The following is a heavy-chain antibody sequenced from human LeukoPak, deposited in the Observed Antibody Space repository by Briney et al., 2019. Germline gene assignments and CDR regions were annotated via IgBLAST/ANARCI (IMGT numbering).Heavy chain of an antibody. CDR3: ATVVVPAAISTGFYYFDY. J-gene: IGHJ4*02. Sequence: GGSLRLSCAASGFTFSSYAMSWVRQAPGKGLEWVSSISSSSSYIYYADSVKGRFTISRDNAKNSLYLQMNSLRAEDTAVYYCATVVVPAAISTGFYYFDYWGQGTLVTVSS. V-gene: IGHV3-21*01. CDR2: ISSSSSYI. CDR1: GFTFSSYA. D-gene: IGHD2-2*01.